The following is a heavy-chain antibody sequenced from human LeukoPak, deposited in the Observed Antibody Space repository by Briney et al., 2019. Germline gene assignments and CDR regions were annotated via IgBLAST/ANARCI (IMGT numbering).Heavy chain of an antibody. V-gene: IGHV3-74*01. D-gene: IGHD1-26*01. CDR2: INSDGSST. CDR3: ARTWELLPDFDY. CDR1: GFIFTNYW. Sequence: GGSLRLSCAASGFIFTNYWMTWVRQAPGKGLVWVSRINSDGSSTSYADSVKGRFTISRDNAKNTLYLQMNSLRAEGTAVYYCARTWELLPDFDYWGQGTLVTVSS. J-gene: IGHJ4*02.